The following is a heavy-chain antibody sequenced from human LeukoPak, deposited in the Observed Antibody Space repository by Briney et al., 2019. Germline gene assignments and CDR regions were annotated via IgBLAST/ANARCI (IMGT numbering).Heavy chain of an antibody. J-gene: IGHJ4*02. CDR3: TTGTFGARDS. CDR2: INEDGSST. Sequence: PGGSLGLSCAASGYTFSRYWMHWVRQGPGKGLVWVSRINEDGSSTSYAESVRGRFTISRDNAKNTLYLQMNSLRAEDAAVYYCTTGTFGARDSWGQGTLVTVSS. CDR1: GYTFSRYW. V-gene: IGHV3-74*01. D-gene: IGHD3-10*01.